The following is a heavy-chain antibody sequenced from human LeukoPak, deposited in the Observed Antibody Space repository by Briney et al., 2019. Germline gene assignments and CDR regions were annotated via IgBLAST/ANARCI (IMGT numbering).Heavy chain of an antibody. D-gene: IGHD3-3*01. CDR2: IYTSGST. CDR3: ARGPYSDFWSGYPYFDY. V-gene: IGHV4-61*02. Sequence: SQTLSLTCTVSGGSISSGSYYWSWVRQPAGKGLELIGRIYTSGSTNYNPSLKSRVTISVDTSKNHFSLRLSSVTAADTAVYYCARGPYSDFWSGYPYFDYWGQGTLVTVSS. CDR1: GGSISSGSYY. J-gene: IGHJ4*02.